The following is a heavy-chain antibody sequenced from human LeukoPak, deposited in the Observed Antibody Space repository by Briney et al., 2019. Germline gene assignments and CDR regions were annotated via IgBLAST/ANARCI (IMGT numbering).Heavy chain of an antibody. V-gene: IGHV1-2*06. CDR3: ARGPRLDSSGWYYGAFDI. CDR1: GYTFTGYY. J-gene: IGHJ3*02. Sequence: GASVKVSCKASGYTFTGYYMHWVRQAPGRGLEWMGRINPNSGGTNYAQKFQGRVTMTRDTSISTAYMELSRLRSDDTAVYYCARGPRLDSSGWYYGAFDIWGQGTMVTVSS. CDR2: INPNSGGT. D-gene: IGHD6-19*01.